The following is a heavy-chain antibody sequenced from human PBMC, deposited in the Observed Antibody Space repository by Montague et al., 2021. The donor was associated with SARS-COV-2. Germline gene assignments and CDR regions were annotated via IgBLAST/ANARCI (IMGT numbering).Heavy chain of an antibody. V-gene: IGHV4-59*01. CDR3: ARLIRSCTNGVCRTYYYYAMDV. CDR1: GGSISGYY. CDR2: IYYSGST. Sequence: SETLSLTCTVSGGSISGYYWSWIRQPPGKGLEWIGYIYYSGSTKYNPFLESRVTVSVDRSKNQVSLKLSSVTAADTAVYYYARLIRSCTNGVCRTYYYYAMDVWGQGTTVTVSS. D-gene: IGHD2-8*01. J-gene: IGHJ6*02.